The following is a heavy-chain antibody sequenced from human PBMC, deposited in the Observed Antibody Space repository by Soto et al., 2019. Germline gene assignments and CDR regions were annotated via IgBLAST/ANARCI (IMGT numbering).Heavy chain of an antibody. Sequence: ASVKVSCKASGGTFSSYAISWVRQAPGQGLEWMGGIIPIFGTANYAQKFQGRVTITADESTSTAYMELSSLRSEDTAVYYCARNQVPAAIWAYYYGMDVWGQGTTVTVSS. D-gene: IGHD2-2*02. V-gene: IGHV1-69*13. CDR2: IIPIFGTA. J-gene: IGHJ6*02. CDR3: ARNQVPAAIWAYYYGMDV. CDR1: GGTFSSYA.